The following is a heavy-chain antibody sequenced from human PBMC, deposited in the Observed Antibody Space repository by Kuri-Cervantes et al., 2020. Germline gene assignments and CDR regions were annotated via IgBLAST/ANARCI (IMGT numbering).Heavy chain of an antibody. CDR2: IYYSGST. Sequence: GSLRLSCTVSGGSISSYYWSWIRQPPGKGLEWIGYIYYSGSTNYNPPLKSRVTISVDTSKNQFSLKLSSVTAADTAVYYCARGYMVRGVTHTFLEYWGQGTLVTVSS. V-gene: IGHV4-59*08. D-gene: IGHD3-10*01. J-gene: IGHJ4*02. CDR1: GGSISSYY. CDR3: ARGYMVRGVTHTFLEY.